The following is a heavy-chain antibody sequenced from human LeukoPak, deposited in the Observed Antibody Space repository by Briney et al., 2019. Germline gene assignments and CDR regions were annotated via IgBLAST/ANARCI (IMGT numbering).Heavy chain of an antibody. Sequence: GASVKVSCKXSGYTFTGYYMHWVRQSPGQGLEWMGWINLNSGGTNYAQKFQGRVTMTRDTSISTAYMELSRLRSDDTAVYYCARASRRITMVRGVMWSYWGQGTLVTVSS. CDR3: ARASRRITMVRGVMWSY. CDR2: INLNSGGT. V-gene: IGHV1-2*02. J-gene: IGHJ4*02. D-gene: IGHD3-10*01. CDR1: GYTFTGYY.